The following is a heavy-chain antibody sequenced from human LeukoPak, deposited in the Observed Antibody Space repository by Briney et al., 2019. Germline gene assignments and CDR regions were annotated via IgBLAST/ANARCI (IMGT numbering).Heavy chain of an antibody. CDR3: ARSYGSGRGYFDY. CDR1: GGSISSYY. J-gene: IGHJ4*02. CDR2: IYYSGST. V-gene: IGHV4-59*01. D-gene: IGHD3-10*01. Sequence: SETLSLTCTVSGGSISSYYWTWIRQPPGKGLEWIGYIYYSGSTNYNPSLKSRVTISVDTSKNQFSLKLSSVTAADTAVYYCARSYGSGRGYFDYWGQGTLVTVSS.